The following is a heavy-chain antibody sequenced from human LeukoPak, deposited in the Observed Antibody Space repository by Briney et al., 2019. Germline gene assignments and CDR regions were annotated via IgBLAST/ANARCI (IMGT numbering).Heavy chain of an antibody. CDR2: IWYDGSNK. V-gene: IGHV3-33*01. CDR1: GFTFSSYG. D-gene: IGHD2-15*01. CDR3: ARDPCSGGSCYLYY. Sequence: PGGSLRLSCAASGFTFSSYGMHWVRQAPGKGLEWVAVIWYDGSNKYYADSVKGRFTISRDNSKNTLYLQMNSVRAEDTAVYYCARDPCSGGSCYLYYWGQGTLVTVSS. J-gene: IGHJ4*02.